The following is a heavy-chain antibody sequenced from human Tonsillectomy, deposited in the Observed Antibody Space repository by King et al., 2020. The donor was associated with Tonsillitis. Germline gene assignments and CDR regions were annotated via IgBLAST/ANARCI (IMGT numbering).Heavy chain of an antibody. CDR1: GYSFTDSY. CDR2: INPNNGGI. J-gene: IGHJ4*02. V-gene: IGHV1-2*02. D-gene: IGHD3-3*01. CDR3: ARVQWDENFGVVALNY. Sequence: VQLVESGAEVKQPGASVKVSCKASGYSFTDSYIHWVRQAPGQGLEWMGWINPNNGGINYAQKFQGRLTMTRDTSISTAYMDLSRLKSDDTAMYYCARVQWDENFGVVALNYWGQGTLVTVSS.